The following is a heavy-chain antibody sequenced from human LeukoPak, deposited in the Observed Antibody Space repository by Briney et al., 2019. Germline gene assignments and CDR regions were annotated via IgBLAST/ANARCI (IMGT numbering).Heavy chain of an antibody. V-gene: IGHV4-39*02. CDR3: ARAAEIVSSGDNDAFDI. J-gene: IGHJ3*02. D-gene: IGHD6-19*01. CDR2: IFYSGST. CDR1: SGSISTSNYY. Sequence: PSETLSLTCTVSSGSISTSNYYCAWLRQPPGKALEWNGNIFYSGSTYYSPSLKSRVTKSVDTAKNHFSLKLSSVTAADTAVYYCARAAEIVSSGDNDAFDIWGQGTMVTVSS.